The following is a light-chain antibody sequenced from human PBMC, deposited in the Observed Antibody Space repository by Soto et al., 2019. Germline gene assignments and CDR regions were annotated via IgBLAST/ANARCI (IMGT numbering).Light chain of an antibody. Sequence: EVVLTQSPDTVSLSPGERATLSCRASQSVSIKLAWYQQKPGQAPRLLIYGAFTRAAGVPARFSGSGSGTEFTLTISSLQSEDSAVYFCQQYANWPKTFGQGTKVDIK. CDR2: GAF. V-gene: IGKV3-15*01. J-gene: IGKJ1*01. CDR1: QSVSIK. CDR3: QQYANWPKT.